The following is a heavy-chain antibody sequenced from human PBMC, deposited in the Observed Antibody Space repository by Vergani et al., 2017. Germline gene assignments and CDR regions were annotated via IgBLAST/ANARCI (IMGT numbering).Heavy chain of an antibody. V-gene: IGHV3-49*03. CDR3: ATTATIAAAGSTYAPSED. J-gene: IGHJ4*02. CDR1: GFTFGDYA. CDR2: IRSKAYGGTT. D-gene: IGHD6-13*01. Sequence: EVQLVESGGGLVQPGRSLRLSCTASGFTFGDYAMSWFRQAPGKGLEWVGFIRSKAYGGTTEYAASVKGRFTISRDDSKSIAYLQMNSLKTEDTAVYYCATTATIAAAGSTYAPSEDWGQGTLVTVSS.